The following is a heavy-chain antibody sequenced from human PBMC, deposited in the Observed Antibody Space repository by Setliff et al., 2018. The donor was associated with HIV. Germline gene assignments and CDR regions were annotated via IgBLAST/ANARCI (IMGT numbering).Heavy chain of an antibody. D-gene: IGHD3-22*01. Sequence: SETLSLTCTVSGGSISSGSYYWSWIRQPAGKGLEWIGHIYIDGTPNYNPSLKSRVTISVDTSKNQFSLRLSSVTAADTAVYYCARETYYYDSIGYWRSDAFDVWGQGTMVTVS. CDR1: GGSISSGSYY. V-gene: IGHV4-61*09. CDR2: IYIDGTP. CDR3: ARETYYYDSIGYWRSDAFDV. J-gene: IGHJ3*01.